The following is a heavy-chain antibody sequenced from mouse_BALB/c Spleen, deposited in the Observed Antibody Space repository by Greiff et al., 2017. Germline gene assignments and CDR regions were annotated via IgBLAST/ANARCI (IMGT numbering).Heavy chain of an antibody. CDR3: ASLNWDGFAY. V-gene: IGHV5-6*01. Sequence: EVMLVESGGDLVKPGGSLKLSCAASGFTFSSYGMSWVRQTPDKRLEWVATISSGGSYTYYPDSVKGRFTISRDNAKNTLYLQMSSLKSEDTAMYYCASLNWDGFAYWGQGTLVTVSA. D-gene: IGHD4-1*01. J-gene: IGHJ3*01. CDR1: GFTFSSYG. CDR2: ISSGGSYT.